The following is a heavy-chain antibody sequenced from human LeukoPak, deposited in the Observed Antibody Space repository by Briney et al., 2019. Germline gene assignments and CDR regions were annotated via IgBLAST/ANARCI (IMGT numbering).Heavy chain of an antibody. D-gene: IGHD3-10*01. CDR2: VHYTGST. J-gene: IGHJ6*03. Sequence: SETLSLTCSGSGGSISSSSYFWGWIRQPPGKGLEWIASVHYTGSTYYNPSLKSRVTISVDTSKNQFSLKVSSVTAADTAVYFCARQLYVPGSCYAPMDVWGKGTTVTISS. CDR1: GGSISSSSYF. CDR3: ARQLYVPGSCYAPMDV. V-gene: IGHV4-39*01.